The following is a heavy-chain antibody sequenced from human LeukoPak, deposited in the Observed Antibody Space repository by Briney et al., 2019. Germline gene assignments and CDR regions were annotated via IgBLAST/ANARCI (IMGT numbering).Heavy chain of an antibody. J-gene: IGHJ5*02. CDR3: AKSWRPRRWPDSFDP. V-gene: IGHV4-59*01. CDR2: IYNSGST. CDR1: SGSISSYY. D-gene: IGHD5-24*01. Sequence: SETLSLTCTVSSGSISSYYWSWIRQPPGKGLEWIGYIYNSGSTNHNPSLRSRVTISVDTSKNQFSLELSSVTAADTAVYYCAKSWRPRRWPDSFDPWGQGTLVTVPS.